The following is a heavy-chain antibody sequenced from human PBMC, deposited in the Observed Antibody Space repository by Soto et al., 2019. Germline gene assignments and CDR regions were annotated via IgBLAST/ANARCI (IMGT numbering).Heavy chain of an antibody. CDR2: FNHSGST. CDR3: ARGGLRYCSSTSCHSPYYYYYMDV. CDR1: GGSFSGYY. D-gene: IGHD2-2*02. Sequence: SETLSLTCAVYGGSFSGYYWSWIRQPPGKGLEWIGEFNHSGSTNYNPSLKSRVTISVDTSKNQFSLKLSSVTAADTAVYYCARGGLRYCSSTSCHSPYYYYYMDVWGKGTTVTVSS. V-gene: IGHV4-34*01. J-gene: IGHJ6*03.